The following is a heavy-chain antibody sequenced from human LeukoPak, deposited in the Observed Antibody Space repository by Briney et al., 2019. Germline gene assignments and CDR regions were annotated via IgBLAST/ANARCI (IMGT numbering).Heavy chain of an antibody. CDR1: GFTFTNHG. D-gene: IGHD6-6*01. V-gene: IGHV3-23*01. CDR2: IAIGADTT. Sequence: GGSPRLSCTASGFTFTNHGMTWVRQAPGKGLEWVSAIAIGADTTYYADSVKGRFTISRDNSKSTLYLQMNGLRVEDTGIYYCAKEIRPNDYWGQGTLVTVSS. CDR3: AKEIRPNDY. J-gene: IGHJ4*02.